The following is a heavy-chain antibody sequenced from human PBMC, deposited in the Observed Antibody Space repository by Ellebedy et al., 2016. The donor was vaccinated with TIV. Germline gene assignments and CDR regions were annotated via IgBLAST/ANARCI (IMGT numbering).Heavy chain of an antibody. V-gene: IGHV3-7*01. D-gene: IGHD1-26*01. CDR1: GFSFRSYW. J-gene: IGHJ3*02. CDR3: ATDGSYGDYRSPTHAFVM. Sequence: GESLKISCVGSGFSFRSYWMSWVRQAPGKGLEWVANMRQDGGDKYYVDSLRGRFTISRDNAMNSVYLQMNSLRGEDTAVYYCATDGSYGDYRSPTHAFVMWGQGTLVTVSS. CDR2: MRQDGGDK.